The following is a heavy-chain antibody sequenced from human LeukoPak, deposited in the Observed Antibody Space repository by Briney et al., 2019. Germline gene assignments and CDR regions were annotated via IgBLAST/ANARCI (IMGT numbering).Heavy chain of an antibody. CDR3: ARGSIAAAGTGVRFDP. CDR1: GGSFSGYY. V-gene: IGHV4-34*01. CDR2: INHSGST. Sequence: SETLSLTCAVYGGSFSGYYWSWIRQPPGKGLEWIGEINHSGSTNYNPSLKSRVTISVDTSKNQFSLKLSSVTAADTAVYYCARGSIAAAGTGVRFDPWGQGTLVTVSS. J-gene: IGHJ5*02. D-gene: IGHD6-13*01.